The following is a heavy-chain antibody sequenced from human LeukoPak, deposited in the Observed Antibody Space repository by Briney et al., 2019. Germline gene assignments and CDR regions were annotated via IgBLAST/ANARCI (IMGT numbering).Heavy chain of an antibody. J-gene: IGHJ5*02. Sequence: GAAVKVSCKASGFTFTSSAMQWVRQARGQRLEWIGWIVVGSGNTNYAQKFQERVTITRDMSTTTDYMELSSLRSEDTAVYYCARDNSVGDIAWWFDPWGQGTLVTVSS. V-gene: IGHV1-58*02. CDR2: IVVGSGNT. CDR1: GFTFTSSA. D-gene: IGHD3-16*02. CDR3: ARDNSVGDIAWWFDP.